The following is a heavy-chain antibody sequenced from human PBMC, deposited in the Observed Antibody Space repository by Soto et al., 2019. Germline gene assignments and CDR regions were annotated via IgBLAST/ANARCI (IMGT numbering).Heavy chain of an antibody. Sequence: SETLSLTCTVSGGSLSTYYWSWIRQPPGKGLEWIGYIYYSGSTSYNPSLKSRVTISVDTSKDQFSLKLRSVTAADTAVYYCASDRSSGWDQGYGMDVWGQGTTVTISS. D-gene: IGHD6-19*01. CDR2: IYYSGST. CDR3: ASDRSSGWDQGYGMDV. CDR1: GGSLSTYY. V-gene: IGHV4-59*01. J-gene: IGHJ6*02.